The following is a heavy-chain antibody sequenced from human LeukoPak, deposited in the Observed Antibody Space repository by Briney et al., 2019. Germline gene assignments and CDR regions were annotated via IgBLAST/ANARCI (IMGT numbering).Heavy chain of an antibody. CDR3: AHTTSYRGLRKNYYYYYYMDV. V-gene: IGHV2-5*02. J-gene: IGHJ6*03. Sequence: ESGPTLVKPTQTLTLTCTFSGFSLSTSGVGVGWIRQPSGKALEWLALIYWDDDKRYSPSLKSRLTITKDTSKNQVVLTMTNMDPVDTATYYCAHTTSYRGLRKNYYYYYYMDVWGKGTTVTISS. CDR1: GFSLSTSGVG. D-gene: IGHD4-11*01. CDR2: IYWDDDK.